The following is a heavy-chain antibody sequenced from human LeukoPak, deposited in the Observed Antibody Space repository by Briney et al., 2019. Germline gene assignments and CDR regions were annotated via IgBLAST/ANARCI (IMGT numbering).Heavy chain of an antibody. V-gene: IGHV3-7*01. CDR3: ARADYDYVWGSYRQYYFDY. CDR1: GFTFSYYW. CDR2: IKQDGSET. J-gene: IGHJ4*02. D-gene: IGHD3-16*02. Sequence: GGSLRLSCAAPGFTFSYYWMSWVRQAPGKGLEWVANIKQDGSETYYVDSVKGRFTISRDNAKNSLFLQMNSLRAEDTAVYYCARADYDYVWGSYRQYYFDYWGQGTLVTVSS.